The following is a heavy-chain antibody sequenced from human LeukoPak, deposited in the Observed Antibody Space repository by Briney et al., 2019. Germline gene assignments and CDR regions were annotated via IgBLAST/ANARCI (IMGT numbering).Heavy chain of an antibody. V-gene: IGHV4-30-4*08. Sequence: SETLSLTCTVSGGSISSGDYYWSWIRQPPGKGLEWIGYIYCSGSTYYNPSLKSRVTISVDTSKNQFSLKLSSVTAADTAVYYCARDWRSSSSDLDPYFDYWGQGTLVTVSS. CDR1: GGSISSGDYY. J-gene: IGHJ4*02. CDR2: IYCSGST. CDR3: ARDWRSSSSDLDPYFDY. D-gene: IGHD6-6*01.